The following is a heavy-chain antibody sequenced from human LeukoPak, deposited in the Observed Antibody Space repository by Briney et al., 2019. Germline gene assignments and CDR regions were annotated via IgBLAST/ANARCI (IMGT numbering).Heavy chain of an antibody. J-gene: IGHJ4*02. CDR1: SYTFTRYG. CDR3: ARLGRGGGITTVKAPFYY. Sequence: ASVKVSCKASSYTFTRYGISWVRQAPGQGLEWMGWISGSNGNTNYAQKFQGRVSMTADTSTSTAYMELRSLRSDDTAVYYCARLGRGGGITTVKAPFYYWGQGTLVTVSS. D-gene: IGHD4-11*01. CDR2: ISGSNGNT. V-gene: IGHV1-18*01.